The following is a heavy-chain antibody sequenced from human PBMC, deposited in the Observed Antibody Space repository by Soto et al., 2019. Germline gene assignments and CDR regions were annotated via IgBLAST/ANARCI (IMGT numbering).Heavy chain of an antibody. J-gene: IGHJ4*02. V-gene: IGHV3-11*06. CDR2: ISSSSSYT. D-gene: IGHD3-9*01. CDR3: AREGARKVLRYFDWPY. Sequence: GSLNISFAASRFTFSDYYESWIRQAPGKGLEWVSYISSSSSYTNYADSVKGRFTISRDNAKNSLYLQMNSLRAEDTAVYYCAREGARKVLRYFDWPYSGQRTLVTVSS. CDR1: RFTFSDYY.